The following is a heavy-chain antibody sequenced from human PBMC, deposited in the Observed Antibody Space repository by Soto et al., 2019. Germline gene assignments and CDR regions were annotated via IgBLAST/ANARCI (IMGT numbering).Heavy chain of an antibody. CDR3: ARVDHRGYFSVLTDF. D-gene: IGHD3-10*02. CDR2: IHYIGTT. CDR1: GDALISGDYH. J-gene: IGHJ4*02. V-gene: IGHV4-39*07. Sequence: SETLSLTCTVPGDALISGDYHWGWIRQSPGTGLEWIGSIHYIGTTYYNPSLESRVTISADTSRNQFSLSLSSLTAADTAVYYCARVDHRGYFSVLTDFWGQGILVTVSS.